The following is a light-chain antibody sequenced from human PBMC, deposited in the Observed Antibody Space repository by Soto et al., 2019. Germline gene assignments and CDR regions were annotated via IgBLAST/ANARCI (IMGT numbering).Light chain of an antibody. J-gene: IGKJ2*01. CDR1: QTVRNTY. CDR3: QQYGWSPHT. V-gene: IGKV3-20*01. CDR2: GAS. Sequence: ENVLTQSPGTLSLSPGERATLSCRASQTVRNTYLTLYQQKPGQAPRLLIYGASSRATGIPERFSGSGSGKDFTLIISNLEPEDFATYYCQQYGWSPHTFGQGTKLEIK.